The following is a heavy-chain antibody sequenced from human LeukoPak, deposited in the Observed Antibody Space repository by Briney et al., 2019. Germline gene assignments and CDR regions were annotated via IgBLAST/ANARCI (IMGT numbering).Heavy chain of an antibody. V-gene: IGHV3-49*03. J-gene: IGHJ5*02. CDR1: GFPFGDYA. CDR2: IRSKAYGGTT. CDR3: TREVRTPLSDWYDP. D-gene: IGHD2/OR15-2a*01. Sequence: QPGRSLRLSCTASGFPFGDYAMSWIRPAPGKGLEWVGCIRSKAYGGTTEYAASVKGRCTISRDDSKSIAYLQMNSLKTEDTAVYYCTREVRTPLSDWYDPWGQGTLVTVSS.